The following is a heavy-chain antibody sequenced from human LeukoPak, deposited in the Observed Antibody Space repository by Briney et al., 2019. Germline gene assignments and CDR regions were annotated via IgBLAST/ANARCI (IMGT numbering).Heavy chain of an antibody. V-gene: IGHV4-39*01. J-gene: IGHJ6*02. Sequence: VKPSETLSLTCTVSGGSISSSSYYWGWIHQPPGKGLEWIGSIYYSGSTYYNPSLESRVTISVDTSKNQFSLKLSSVTAADTAVYYCARSPHYYYYGMDVWGQGTTVTVSS. CDR2: IYYSGST. CDR3: ARSPHYYYYGMDV. CDR1: GGSISSSSYY.